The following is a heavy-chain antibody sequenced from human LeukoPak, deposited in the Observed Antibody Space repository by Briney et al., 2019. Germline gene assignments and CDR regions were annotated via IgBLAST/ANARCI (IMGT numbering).Heavy chain of an antibody. CDR3: ARQRGPYSSSWSRGIDY. CDR1: GYSFTSYW. J-gene: IGHJ4*02. D-gene: IGHD6-13*01. CDR2: IYPGDSDT. Sequence: GESLKISCKGSGYSFTSYWIGWVRQMPGKGLEWMGIIYPGDSDTRYSPSFQGQVTISADKSISTAYLQWSSLKASDTAMFYCARQRGPYSSSWSRGIDYWGQGTLVTVSS. V-gene: IGHV5-51*01.